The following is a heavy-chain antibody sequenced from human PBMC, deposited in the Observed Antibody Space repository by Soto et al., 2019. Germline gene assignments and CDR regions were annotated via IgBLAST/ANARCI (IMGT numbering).Heavy chain of an antibody. CDR1: GYSFTSYW. D-gene: IGHD6-13*01. CDR3: ARAVNSGWFYYGMDV. V-gene: IGHV5-51*01. J-gene: IGHJ6*02. Sequence: ESLKISCQGSGYSFTSYWIAWVRQMPGKGLEWMGIIYPGDSDTRYSPSFQGQVTISVDKSISTAYLQWSSLKASDTAMYYCARAVNSGWFYYGMDVWGQGTTVTVSS. CDR2: IYPGDSDT.